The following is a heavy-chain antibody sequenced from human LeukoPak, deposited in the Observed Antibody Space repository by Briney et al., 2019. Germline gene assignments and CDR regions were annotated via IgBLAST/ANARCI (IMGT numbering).Heavy chain of an antibody. V-gene: IGHV4-4*07. D-gene: IGHD3-10*01. CDR3: ATTGFTADEYYFDY. CDR1: GGSISSYY. J-gene: IGHJ4*02. CDR2: IYTSGST. Sequence: SETLSLTCTVSGGSISSYYWSWIRQPAGKGLDWIGRIYTSGSTNYNPSLKSRVTISVDTSKTQFSLKLSSVTAADTAVYYCATTGFTADEYYFDYWGQGTLVTVSS.